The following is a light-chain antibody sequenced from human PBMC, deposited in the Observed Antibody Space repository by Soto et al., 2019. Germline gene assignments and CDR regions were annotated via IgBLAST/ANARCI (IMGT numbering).Light chain of an antibody. Sequence: EIVLTQSPATLSLSPGERAPLSCRASQSVSSSYLAWYQQKPGQAPRLLIYGASSRATGIPDRFSGSGSGTDFTLTISRLEPEDFAVYYCQQYGSSPAITFGQGTRWRL. V-gene: IGKV3-20*01. CDR2: GAS. J-gene: IGKJ5*01. CDR3: QQYGSSPAIT. CDR1: QSVSSSY.